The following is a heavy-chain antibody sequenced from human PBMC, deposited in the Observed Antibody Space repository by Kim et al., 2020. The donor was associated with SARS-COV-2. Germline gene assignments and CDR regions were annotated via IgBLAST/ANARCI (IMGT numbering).Heavy chain of an antibody. CDR3: ARDPGLDYDILTGYYIDRPGIFDY. J-gene: IGHJ4*02. V-gene: IGHV4-59*01. D-gene: IGHD3-9*01. CDR1: GGSFSSYY. CDR2: IYHSGST. Sequence: SETLSLTCTVSGGSFSSYYWSWIRQPPGKGLEWIGYIYHSGSTNYNPSLKSRVTISVDTSKNQFSLKLSSVTAADTAVYYCARDPGLDYDILTGYYIDRPGIFDYWGQGTLVTVSS.